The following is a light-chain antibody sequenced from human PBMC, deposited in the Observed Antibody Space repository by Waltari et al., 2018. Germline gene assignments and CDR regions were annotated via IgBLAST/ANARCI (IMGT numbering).Light chain of an antibody. CDR2: WSS. CDR1: ESILYYSNNKNY. CDR3: QQYYTTPYT. V-gene: IGKV4-1*01. J-gene: IGKJ2*01. Sequence: DIVLTQSPDSLAVSLGERATINCKSSESILYYSNNKNYLAWYQQRPGQPAKLLIHWSSIREAGGPDRFSGSESRTDFTLTISSLQAEDVALYFCQQYYTTPYTFGQGTKVEIK.